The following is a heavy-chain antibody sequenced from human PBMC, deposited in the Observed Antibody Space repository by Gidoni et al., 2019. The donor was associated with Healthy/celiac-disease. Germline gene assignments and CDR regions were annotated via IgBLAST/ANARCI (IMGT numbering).Heavy chain of an antibody. V-gene: IGHV3-23*01. J-gene: IGHJ6*02. Sequence: EVQLLESGGGLVQPGGSLRLSCAASGFTFSSYAMSWVRQAPGKGLEWVSAISGSGGSTYYADSVKGRFTISRDNSKNTLYLQMNSLRAEDTAVYYCAKDQNIAPYYYYGMDVWGQGTTVTVSS. D-gene: IGHD2-15*01. CDR2: ISGSGGST. CDR3: AKDQNIAPYYYYGMDV. CDR1: GFTFSSYA.